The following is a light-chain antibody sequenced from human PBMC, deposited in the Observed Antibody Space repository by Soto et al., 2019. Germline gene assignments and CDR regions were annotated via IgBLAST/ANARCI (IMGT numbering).Light chain of an antibody. CDR2: DTS. CDR3: QQYGSSPFT. V-gene: IGKV3-20*01. CDR1: QSGVSSSY. Sequence: ENVLTQSPGTLSLSPGERATLSCRASQSGVSSSYLAWYQQKPGQAPRLLIYDTSSRATGIPDRFSGSGSGTDFTLTISRLEPEDVAVYYCQQYGSSPFTFGQGTKLDIK. J-gene: IGKJ2*01.